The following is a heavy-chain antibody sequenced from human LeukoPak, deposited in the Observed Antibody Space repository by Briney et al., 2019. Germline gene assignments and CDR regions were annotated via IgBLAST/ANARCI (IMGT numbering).Heavy chain of an antibody. J-gene: IGHJ4*02. D-gene: IGHD5-18*01. CDR3: VRDTFPGVTSFDL. CDR2: VDDTGSIT. Sequence: GGSLRLSCAASGFTFSTYAMSWVRQAPGKGLKWVSAVDDTGSITFYADSVRGRFTISRDNSKSTLYLQMHSLRDEDTAIYYCVRDTFPGVTSFDLWGQSALVSVSS. CDR1: GFTFSTYA. V-gene: IGHV3-23*01.